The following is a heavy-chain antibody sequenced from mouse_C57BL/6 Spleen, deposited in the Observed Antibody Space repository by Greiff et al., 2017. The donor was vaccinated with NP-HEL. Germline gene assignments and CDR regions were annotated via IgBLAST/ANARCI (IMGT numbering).Heavy chain of an antibody. CDR3: ARGEITTVVEDAMDY. CDR2: IYPGDGDT. D-gene: IGHD1-1*01. CDR1: GYAFSSSW. V-gene: IGHV1-82*01. J-gene: IGHJ4*01. Sequence: QVQLQQSGPELVKPGASVKISCKASGYAFSSSWMNWVKQRPGKGLEWIGRIYPGDGDTNYNGKFKGKATLTADKSSSTAYMQLSSLTSEDSAVYFCARGEITTVVEDAMDYWGQGTSVTVSS.